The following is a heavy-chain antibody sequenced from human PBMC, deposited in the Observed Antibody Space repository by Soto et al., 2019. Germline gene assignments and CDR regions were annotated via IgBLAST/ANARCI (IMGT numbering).Heavy chain of an antibody. D-gene: IGHD2-21*02. CDR1: GFIFTTSD. J-gene: IGHJ4*02. CDR3: AKGGGGDHGY. CDR2: ITITGDTT. V-gene: IGHV3-23*04. Sequence: EVQLVESEGGLVQPGGSLRLSCEASGFIFTTSDMSWVRQAPGKGLEWISSITITGDTTHYADSVKGRFTISRDNSRNTVYLQMNSLRVDEPAVYYWAKGGGGDHGYWGQGTLVAVSS.